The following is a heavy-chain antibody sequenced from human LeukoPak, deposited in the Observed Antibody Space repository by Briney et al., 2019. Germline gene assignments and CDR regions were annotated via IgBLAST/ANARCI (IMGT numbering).Heavy chain of an antibody. Sequence: PSETLSLTCTVSGGSISSSSYYWGWIRQPPGKGLEWIGSIYYRGSTYYNPSLKSRVTISVDTSKNQFSLKLSSVTAADTAVYYCASLAAAAFSHDYWGQGTLVTVSS. V-gene: IGHV4-39*07. CDR2: IYYRGST. J-gene: IGHJ4*02. CDR3: ASLAAAAFSHDY. CDR1: GGSISSSSYY. D-gene: IGHD6-13*01.